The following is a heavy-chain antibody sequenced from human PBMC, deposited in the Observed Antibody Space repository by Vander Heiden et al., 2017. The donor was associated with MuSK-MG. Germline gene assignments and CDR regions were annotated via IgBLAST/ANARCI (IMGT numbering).Heavy chain of an antibody. V-gene: IGHV3-23*01. J-gene: IGHJ3*02. CDR1: GFTFSSYA. D-gene: IGHD3-22*01. CDR3: ATRKGVSYYYDSSGGGAFDI. Sequence: EVQLLESGGGLVQPGGSLRLSCAASGFTFSSYAMSGVRQAPGKGLEWVSAISGSGGSTYYADSVKGRFTISRDNSKNTLYLQMNSLRAEETAVYYCATRKGVSYYYDSSGGGAFDIWGQGTMVTVSS. CDR2: ISGSGGST.